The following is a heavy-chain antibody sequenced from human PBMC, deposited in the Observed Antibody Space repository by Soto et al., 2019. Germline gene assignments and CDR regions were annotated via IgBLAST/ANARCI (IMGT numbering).Heavy chain of an antibody. CDR2: IWYDGSNK. CDR1: GFTFSNYG. V-gene: IGHV3-33*06. J-gene: IGHJ4*02. D-gene: IGHD1-26*01. Sequence: AGGSLRLSCAAFGFTFSNYGMHWVRQAPDKGLEWVAVIWYDGSNKYYADSVKGRFTIFRDNSKNTLYLQMNGLRADDTALYFCAKSRVFIGAIVTLLDSWGQGTQVTVSS. CDR3: AKSRVFIGAIVTLLDS.